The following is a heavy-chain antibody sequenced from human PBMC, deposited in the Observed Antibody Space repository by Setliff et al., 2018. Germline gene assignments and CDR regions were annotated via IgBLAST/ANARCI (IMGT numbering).Heavy chain of an antibody. J-gene: IGHJ5*02. V-gene: IGHV3-72*01. D-gene: IGHD2-2*01. CDR3: AKDRWGYADP. CDR2: IRNKDDSYTT. CDR1: GFTFSAHY. Sequence: GGSLRLSCAASGFTFSAHYMDWLRQAPGKGLEWVGRIRNKDDSYTTEYAASVKGRFTISRDDSKNSLYLQMNGPKTDDTAKYFCAKDRWGYADPWGQGTLVTVSS.